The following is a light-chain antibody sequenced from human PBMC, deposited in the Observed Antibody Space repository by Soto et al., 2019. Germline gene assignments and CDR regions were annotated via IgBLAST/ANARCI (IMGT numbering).Light chain of an antibody. CDR1: QSINAH. Sequence: EVVMTQSPATLSVSPGERVTLSCRASQSINAHLAWYQQKPGQAPRLLIHGASTRATGIQARFSGSGFGKEFILTISSLQSEDFAVYYCQQYNTWLWTFGQGTKVEIQ. V-gene: IGKV3-15*01. CDR2: GAS. CDR3: QQYNTWLWT. J-gene: IGKJ1*01.